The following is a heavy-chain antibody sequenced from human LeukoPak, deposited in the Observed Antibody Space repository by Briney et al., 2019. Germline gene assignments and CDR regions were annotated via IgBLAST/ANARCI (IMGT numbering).Heavy chain of an antibody. CDR1: GGSMSSGSYY. J-gene: IGHJ6*03. D-gene: IGHD2-2*02. CDR3: ARNVYTPYYYYMDV. Sequence: SETLSLTCTVSGGSMSSGSYYWSWIRQPAGTGLEWIGRIYTSGKTNYNPSLKSRVTISVDTSKIQFSLKLSSVTAADTAVYYCARNVYTPYYYYMDVWGKGTTVTISS. V-gene: IGHV4-61*02. CDR2: IYTSGKT.